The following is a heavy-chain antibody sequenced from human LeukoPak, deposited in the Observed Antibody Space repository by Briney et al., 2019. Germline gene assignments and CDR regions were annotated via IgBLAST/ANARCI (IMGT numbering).Heavy chain of an antibody. V-gene: IGHV3-33*01. J-gene: IGHJ3*02. D-gene: IGHD3-9*01. Sequence: GGSLRLSCAASGFTFSSYGMHWVRQAPGKGLEGVAVIWYDGSNKYYADSVKGRFTISRDNSKNTLYLQMNSLRAEDTAVYYCAREILTGYHVGAFDIWGQGTMVTVSS. CDR1: GFTFSSYG. CDR3: AREILTGYHVGAFDI. CDR2: IWYDGSNK.